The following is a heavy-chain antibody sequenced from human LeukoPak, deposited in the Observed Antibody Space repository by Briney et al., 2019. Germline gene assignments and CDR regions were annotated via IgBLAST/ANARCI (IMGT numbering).Heavy chain of an antibody. Sequence: PSETLSLTCAVYGGSFSGYYWSWIRQPPGKGLEWIGEINHSGSTNYNPSLKSRVTISVDTSKNQFSLKLSSVTAADTAVYYCARYPYYYDSSGYYYFDYWGQGTLVTVSP. D-gene: IGHD3-22*01. CDR3: ARYPYYYDSSGYYYFDY. CDR2: INHSGST. J-gene: IGHJ4*02. V-gene: IGHV4-34*01. CDR1: GGSFSGYY.